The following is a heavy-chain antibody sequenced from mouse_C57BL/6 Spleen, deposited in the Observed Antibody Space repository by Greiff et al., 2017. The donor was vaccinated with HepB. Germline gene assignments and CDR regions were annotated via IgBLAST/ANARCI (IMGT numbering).Heavy chain of an antibody. Sequence: EVMLVESGGGLVKPGGSLKLSCAASGFTFSDYGMHWVRQAPEKGLEWVAYISSGSSTIYYADTVKGRVTISRDNAKNTLFLQMTSLRSEDTAMYYCATYDYYAMDYWGQGTSVTVSS. CDR3: ATYDYYAMDY. J-gene: IGHJ4*01. CDR1: GFTFSDYG. V-gene: IGHV5-17*01. CDR2: ISSGSSTI.